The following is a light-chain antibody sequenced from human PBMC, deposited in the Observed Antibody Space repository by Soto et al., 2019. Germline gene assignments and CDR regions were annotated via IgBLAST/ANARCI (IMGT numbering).Light chain of an antibody. CDR2: GAS. J-gene: IGKJ4*01. CDR1: QSVSSSY. V-gene: IGKV3-20*01. CDR3: QKYNTAPLT. Sequence: EIVLTQSPGTLSLSPGERATLSCRASQSVSSSYLAWYQQKPGQAPRLLIYGASSRATGIPARFSGSGSGTEFTLTISNLQPEDVATYYCQKYNTAPLTFGGGTKVDIK.